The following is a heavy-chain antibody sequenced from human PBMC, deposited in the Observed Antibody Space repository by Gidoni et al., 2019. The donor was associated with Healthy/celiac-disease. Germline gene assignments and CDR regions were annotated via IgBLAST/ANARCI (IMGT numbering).Heavy chain of an antibody. CDR1: GFTVSSNY. CDR3: ARERGHYDSSGYYPYFDY. V-gene: IGHV3-53*02. Sequence: EVQLVETGGGLIQPGGSLRLSCAASGFTVSSNYMSWVRQAPGQGLEWVSVMYSGGSTYYADSVKGRFTISRDNSKNTLYLQMNSLRAEDTAVYYCARERGHYDSSGYYPYFDYWGQGTLVTVSS. J-gene: IGHJ4*02. D-gene: IGHD3-22*01. CDR2: MYSGGST.